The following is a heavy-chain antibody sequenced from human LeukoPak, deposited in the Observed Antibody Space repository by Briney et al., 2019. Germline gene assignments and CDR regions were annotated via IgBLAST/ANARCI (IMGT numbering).Heavy chain of an antibody. CDR3: AGPLNWFDP. CDR2: IYTSGST. J-gene: IGHJ5*02. V-gene: IGHV4-61*02. CDR1: GGSISSGSYY. Sequence: PSETLSLTCTVSGGSISSGSYYWSWIRQPAGKGLEWTGRIYTSGSTNYNPSLKSRVTISVDTSKNQFSLKLSSVTAADTAVYYCAGPLNWFDPWGQGTLVTVSS.